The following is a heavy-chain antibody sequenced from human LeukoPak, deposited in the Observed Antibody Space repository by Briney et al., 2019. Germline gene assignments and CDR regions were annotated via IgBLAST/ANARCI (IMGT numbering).Heavy chain of an antibody. CDR1: GFTFSNYE. J-gene: IGHJ4*02. D-gene: IGHD5-18*01. Sequence: GGSLRLSCAASGFTFSNYEMNWVRQAPGKGLEWVSYISNSGSTIYYADSVKGRFTISRDNAKNSLYLQMNSLRAEDTAVYYCARDRRYGYYFDYWGQGILVTVSS. CDR2: ISNSGSTI. V-gene: IGHV3-48*03. CDR3: ARDRRYGYYFDY.